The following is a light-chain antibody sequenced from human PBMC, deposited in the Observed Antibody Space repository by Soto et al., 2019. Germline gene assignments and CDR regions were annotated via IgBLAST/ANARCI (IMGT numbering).Light chain of an antibody. V-gene: IGKV2-28*01. Sequence: DIVMTQSPLSLPVTPGEPASISCRSSQSLLHSNGYNYLDWYLQKPGQSPQLLIYLGSNRASGVPDRFSGSGSGTDFTLSISTVEAGAVGVYYCMQALQAPITFGQGTRLEIK. CDR3: MQALQAPIT. CDR1: QSLLHSNGYNY. J-gene: IGKJ5*01. CDR2: LGS.